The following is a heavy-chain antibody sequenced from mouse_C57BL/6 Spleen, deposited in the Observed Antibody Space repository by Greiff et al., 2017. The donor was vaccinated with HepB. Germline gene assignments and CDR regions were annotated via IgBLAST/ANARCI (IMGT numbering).Heavy chain of an antibody. V-gene: IGHV3-6*01. D-gene: IGHD3-2*02. CDR1: GYSITSGYY. J-gene: IGHJ4*01. CDR2: ISYDGSN. Sequence: EVQLVESGPGLVKPSQSLSLTCSVTGYSITSGYYWNWIRQFPGNKLEWMGYISYDGSNNYNPSLKNRISITRDTAKNQFFLKLNSVTTEDTATYYCAAQADAMDYWGQGTSVTVSS. CDR3: AAQADAMDY.